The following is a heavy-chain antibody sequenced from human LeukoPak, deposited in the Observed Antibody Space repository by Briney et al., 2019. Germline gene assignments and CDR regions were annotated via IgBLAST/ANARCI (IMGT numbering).Heavy chain of an antibody. D-gene: IGHD3-3*01. Sequence: GGSLRLSCAASGFTFSSYGMHWVRQAPGKGLEWVAVISYDGSNKYYADSVKGRFTISRDNSKNTPYLQMNSLRAEDTAVYYCAKDLASFTYYDFWSTDAFDIWGQGTMVTVSS. CDR2: ISYDGSNK. CDR1: GFTFSSYG. V-gene: IGHV3-30*18. CDR3: AKDLASFTYYDFWSTDAFDI. J-gene: IGHJ3*02.